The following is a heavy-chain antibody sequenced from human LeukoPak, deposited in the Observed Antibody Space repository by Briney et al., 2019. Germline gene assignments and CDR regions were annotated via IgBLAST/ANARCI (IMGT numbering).Heavy chain of an antibody. CDR1: GFTFGTYG. Sequence: GGSLRLSCATSGFTFGTYGMHWVRRAPGKGLEWVAVIWYDGSNEYYADSVKGRFTISKDTSKNTVYLQMNSLRAEDTAVYYCARDRWAIDYWGQGALVTVS. V-gene: IGHV3-33*01. CDR3: ARDRWAIDY. D-gene: IGHD5-24*01. CDR2: IWYDGSNE. J-gene: IGHJ4*02.